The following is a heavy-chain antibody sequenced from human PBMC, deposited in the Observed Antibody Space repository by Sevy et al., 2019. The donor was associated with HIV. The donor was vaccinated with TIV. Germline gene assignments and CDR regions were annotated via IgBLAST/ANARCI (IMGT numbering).Heavy chain of an antibody. CDR1: GFTLSNYA. V-gene: IGHV3-30*14. CDR2: ISHDEIVR. J-gene: IGHJ4*02. CDR3: ARDLPHLLPWELSRGSDS. D-gene: IGHD3-16*01. Sequence: GGSLRLSCAASGFTLSNYAVHWVRQAPGKGLEWVALISHDEIVREYAASVKGRFTMPRDNSNNTVYRQMNSLRADDTAVYYCARDLPHLLPWELSRGSDSWGQGTLVTVSS.